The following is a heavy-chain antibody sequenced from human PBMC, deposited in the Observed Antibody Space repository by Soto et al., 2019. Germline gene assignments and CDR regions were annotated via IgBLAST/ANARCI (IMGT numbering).Heavy chain of an antibody. J-gene: IGHJ6*03. CDR2: SWYDGTNK. D-gene: IGHD5-18*01. Sequence: LRLSCAASGFTLNTYGMYWVRQAPGKGLEWVAVSWYDGTNKDYADSVKGRFTISRDNSRNTLYLQMNSLRAEDTAVYYRARGYTLWSTYFYYYMGVWGQGTRVTVSS. CDR3: ARGYTLWSTYFYYYMGV. CDR1: GFTLNTYG. V-gene: IGHV3-33*07.